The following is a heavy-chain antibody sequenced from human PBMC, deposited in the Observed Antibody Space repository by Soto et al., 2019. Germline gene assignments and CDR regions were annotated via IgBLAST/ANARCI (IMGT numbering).Heavy chain of an antibody. CDR3: AREGELLRFSGAFDI. Sequence: ASVKVSCKASGYTFTSYGISWVRQAPGQGLEWMGWISAYNGNTNYAQKIQGRVTMTEDTSTDTAYMELSRLRSDDTAVYYCAREGELLRFSGAFDIWGQGTMVTVSS. V-gene: IGHV1-18*01. CDR2: ISAYNGNT. J-gene: IGHJ3*02. CDR1: GYTFTSYG. D-gene: IGHD1-26*01.